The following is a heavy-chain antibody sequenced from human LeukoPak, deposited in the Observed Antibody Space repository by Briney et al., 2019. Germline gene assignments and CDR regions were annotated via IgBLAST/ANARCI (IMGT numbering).Heavy chain of an antibody. CDR3: ARGLAGAGPGPDY. J-gene: IGHJ4*02. D-gene: IGHD6-19*01. Sequence: GASVKVSCKASGYTFTSYYMHWVRQAPGQGLGWMGWINPNSGGTNYAQKFQGRVTMTRDTFISTAYIELSRLRSDDTAVYYCARGLAGAGPGPDYWGQGTLVTVSS. V-gene: IGHV1-2*02. CDR2: INPNSGGT. CDR1: GYTFTSYY.